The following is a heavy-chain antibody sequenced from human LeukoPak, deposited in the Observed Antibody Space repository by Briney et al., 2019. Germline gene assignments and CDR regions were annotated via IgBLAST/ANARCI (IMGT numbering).Heavy chain of an antibody. J-gene: IGHJ4*02. CDR3: ARDPCGRFPFDY. CDR2: INSDGSST. V-gene: IGHV3-74*01. D-gene: IGHD6-19*01. Sequence: LAGGSLRLSCAASGFTFSSYWMHWARQAPGKGLVWVSRINSDGSSTSYADSVKGRFTISRDNAKNTLYLQMNSLRAEDTAVYYCARDPCGRFPFDYWGQGTLVTVSS. CDR1: GFTFSSYW.